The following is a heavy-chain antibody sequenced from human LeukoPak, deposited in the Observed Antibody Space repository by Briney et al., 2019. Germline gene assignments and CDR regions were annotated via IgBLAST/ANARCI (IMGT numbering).Heavy chain of an antibody. D-gene: IGHD4-17*01. V-gene: IGHV3-23*01. CDR3: AQDHLGFGDYWFGY. CDR1: GLRFNTYA. CDR2: ISAGGDET. Sequence: GGPLRLSCVTPGLRFNTYAMSWVRQAPGKGLEWVSAISAGGDETHYADSVKGRFTVSRDNSKNTLFLQMNSLRVEDTAVYYCAQDHLGFGDYWFGYWGQGTLVSVSS. J-gene: IGHJ4*02.